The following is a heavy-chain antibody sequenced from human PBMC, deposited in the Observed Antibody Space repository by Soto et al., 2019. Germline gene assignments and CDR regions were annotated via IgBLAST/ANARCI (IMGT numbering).Heavy chain of an antibody. CDR1: GDSVSSNSAA. CDR3: ARDTPEMATIFPFGAFDI. V-gene: IGHV6-1*01. CDR2: TYYRSKWYN. J-gene: IGHJ3*02. Sequence: SQTLSLTCAISGDSVSSNSAAWNWIRQSPSGGLEWLGRTYYRSKWYNDYAVSVKSRITINPDTSKNQFSLQLNSVTPEDTAVYYCARDTPEMATIFPFGAFDIWGQGTMVTVSS. D-gene: IGHD5-12*01.